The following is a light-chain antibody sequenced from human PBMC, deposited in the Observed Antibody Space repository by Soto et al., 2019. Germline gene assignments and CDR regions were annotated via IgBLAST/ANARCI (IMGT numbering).Light chain of an antibody. V-gene: IGKV3-20*01. J-gene: IGKJ1*01. CDR1: QSVSTNY. CDR2: CAS. CDR3: QQYGSSPPT. Sequence: EIVLTQSPGTLSLSPGERATLSCRASQSVSTNYLAWYQRKPGQAPRLLIYCASSRATDLPNRFSGSGSGTDFTLTITRLKAEDFALYYCQQYGSSPPTFGQGTKVQIK.